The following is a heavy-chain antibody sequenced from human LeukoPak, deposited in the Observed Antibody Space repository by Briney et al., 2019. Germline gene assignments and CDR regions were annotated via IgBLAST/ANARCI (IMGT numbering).Heavy chain of an antibody. CDR1: GGSMHGYY. Sequence: SETLSLTCTVSGGSMHGYYWSWIRQPPGKGLECIGYISYSGSTTHSPSPRSRGTISVDTSKNQFSLRLTSVTAADTAVYYCARGVFIAEFLFDYWGQGALVTVSS. CDR2: ISYSGST. V-gene: IGHV4-59*01. CDR3: ARGVFIAEFLFDY. J-gene: IGHJ4*02. D-gene: IGHD3-10*01.